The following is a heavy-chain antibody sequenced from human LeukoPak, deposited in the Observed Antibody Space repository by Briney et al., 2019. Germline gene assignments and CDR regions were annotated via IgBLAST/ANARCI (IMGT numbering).Heavy chain of an antibody. Sequence: SVKVSCKASGYIFTGYYMHWVRQAPGQGLEWMGWINPNSGDTNYAQKFQGRVTMTRDTSISTAYMELSRLRSDDTAVYYCARVRYRLAETYIDYWGQGTLVTVSS. CDR2: INPNSGDT. D-gene: IGHD3-16*01. J-gene: IGHJ4*02. CDR3: ARVRYRLAETYIDY. CDR1: GYIFTGYY. V-gene: IGHV1-2*02.